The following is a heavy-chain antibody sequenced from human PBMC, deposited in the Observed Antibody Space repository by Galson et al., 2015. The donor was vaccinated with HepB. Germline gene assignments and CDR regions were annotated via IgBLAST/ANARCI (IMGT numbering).Heavy chain of an antibody. CDR2: INPSGGST. CDR3: ARDRRGCSSTSCYLNYYYYMDV. V-gene: IGHV1-46*01. J-gene: IGHJ6*03. D-gene: IGHD2-2*01. CDR1: GYTFTSYY. Sequence: SVKVSCKASGYTFTSYYMHWVRQAPGQGLEWMGIINPSGGSTSYAQKFQGRVTVTRDTSTSTVYMELSSLRSEDTAVYYCARDRRGCSSTSCYLNYYYYMDVWGKGTTVTVSS.